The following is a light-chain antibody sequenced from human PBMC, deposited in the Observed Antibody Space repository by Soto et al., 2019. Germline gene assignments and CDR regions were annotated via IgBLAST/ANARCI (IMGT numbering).Light chain of an antibody. Sequence: EIVMTQSPATLSVSPGERATLSCRASQTVSINLAWYQQKPGQGPRLLIYGASTRATGIPARFSGSGSGTEFTLTINSLQPEDFAIYYCQQYGSSPITFGQGTRLEIK. V-gene: IGKV3-15*01. CDR3: QQYGSSPIT. J-gene: IGKJ5*01. CDR2: GAS. CDR1: QTVSIN.